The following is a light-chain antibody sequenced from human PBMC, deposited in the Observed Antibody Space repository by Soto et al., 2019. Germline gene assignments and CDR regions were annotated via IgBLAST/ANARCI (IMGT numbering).Light chain of an antibody. J-gene: IGLJ1*01. CDR2: EVS. CDR1: STDIGTYYH. CDR3: CSYTTGSTLV. V-gene: IGLV2-14*01. Sequence: QSVLAQPASVSGSPGQSITISCTGTSTDIGTYYHVSWYRQHPGKVPQLIIYEVSNRPSGLSNRFSGSKSGNAASLTTSGLQAEDEADYYCCSYTTGSTLVFGTGTKVTVL.